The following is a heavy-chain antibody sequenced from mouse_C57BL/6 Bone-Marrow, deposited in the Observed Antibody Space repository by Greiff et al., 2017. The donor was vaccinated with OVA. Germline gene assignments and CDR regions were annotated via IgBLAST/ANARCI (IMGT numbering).Heavy chain of an antibody. CDR1: GYTFTDYN. J-gene: IGHJ2*01. CDR2: INPNNGGT. V-gene: IGHV1-18*01. Sequence: EVQLQQSGPELVKPGASVKIPCKASGYTFTDYNMDWVKQSHGKSLEWIGDINPNNGGTIYNQKFKGKATLTVDKSSSTAYMELRSLTSEDTAVYYCARSPRYYGSSSFDYWGQGTTLTVSS. CDR3: ARSPRYYGSSSFDY. D-gene: IGHD1-1*01.